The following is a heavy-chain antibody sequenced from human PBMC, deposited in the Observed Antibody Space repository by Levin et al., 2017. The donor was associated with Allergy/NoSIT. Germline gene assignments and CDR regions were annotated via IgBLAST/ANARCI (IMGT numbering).Heavy chain of an antibody. D-gene: IGHD3-10*01. V-gene: IGHV5-51*01. CDR3: ERQGGGLWFVELLLGGFDI. CDR1: GYTFTSHW. CDR2: IFPGDSDS. J-gene: IGHJ3*02. Sequence: GESLKISCKGSGYTFTSHWIAWVRQMPGKGLEWMGAIFPGDSDSRSSPSFQGQVTISADKSISTAYLSWSSLKASDTALYFCERQGGGLWFVELLLGGFDIWGQGTMVTVSS.